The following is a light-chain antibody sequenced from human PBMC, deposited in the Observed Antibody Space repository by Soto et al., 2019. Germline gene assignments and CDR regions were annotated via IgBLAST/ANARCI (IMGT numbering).Light chain of an antibody. J-gene: IGKJ3*01. CDR3: QHYGTSAL. CDR1: QSVSDMY. V-gene: IGKV3-20*01. CDR2: AS. Sequence: EIVLTQSPGTLSLSPGERATLSCRASQSVSDMYLAWYQQKPGQAPRLLIYASNSATGIQDRFSGSGSGTDFTLTISRLEPEDFAVYYCQHYGTSALFGPGTKVEIK.